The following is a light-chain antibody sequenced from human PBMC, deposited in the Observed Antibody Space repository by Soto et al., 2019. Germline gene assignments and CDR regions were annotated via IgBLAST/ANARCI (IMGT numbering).Light chain of an antibody. V-gene: IGLV2-8*01. J-gene: IGLJ2*01. CDR2: TVT. CDR1: TSDIGASNY. CDR3: SSFAGTGGLV. Sequence: QSVLTQPPSASGSPGQSGTISCTGTTSDIGASNYVSWYQQSPGKAPKHILYTVTRHPSEVPVRMFVSKYDTTDSLTVSGLQAEDEADYYCSSFAGTGGLVFG.